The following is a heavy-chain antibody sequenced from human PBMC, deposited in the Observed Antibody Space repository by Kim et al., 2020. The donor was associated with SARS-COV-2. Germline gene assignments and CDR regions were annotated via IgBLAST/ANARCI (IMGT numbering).Heavy chain of an antibody. Sequence: RFTISRDNAKNTLYLQMNRLRAEDTAVYYCAKGLRIRQWLVTYYYYGMDVWGQGTTVTVSS. J-gene: IGHJ6*02. CDR3: AKGLRIRQWLVTYYYYGMDV. D-gene: IGHD6-19*01. V-gene: IGHV3-23*01.